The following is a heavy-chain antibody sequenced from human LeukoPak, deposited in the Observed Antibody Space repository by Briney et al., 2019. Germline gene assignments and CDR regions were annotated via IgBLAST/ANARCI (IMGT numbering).Heavy chain of an antibody. D-gene: IGHD3-9*01. V-gene: IGHV3-21*01. Sequence: PGGSLRLSCAASGFTFSSSTMNWVRQAPGKGLEWVSSISSSSSYIYYADSVKGRFTISRDNAKNSLSLQMNSLRADDAAVYYCARASSKQLAGYLPDGFDIWGQGTMVTVSS. CDR3: ARASSKQLAGYLPDGFDI. CDR1: GFTFSSST. CDR2: ISSSSSYI. J-gene: IGHJ3*02.